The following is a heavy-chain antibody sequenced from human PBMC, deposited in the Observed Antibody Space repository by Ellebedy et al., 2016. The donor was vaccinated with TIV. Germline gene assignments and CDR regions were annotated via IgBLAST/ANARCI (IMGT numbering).Heavy chain of an antibody. Sequence: GESLKISCAASGFTFSSYNMNWVRQAPGKGLEWVSVIYSGGSTYYADSVKGRFTISRDNSKNTLYLQMNSLRAEDTAVYYCAREHYYDSSAPIYYFDYWGQGTLVAVSS. V-gene: IGHV3-66*01. CDR1: GFTFSSYN. D-gene: IGHD3-22*01. CDR3: AREHYYDSSAPIYYFDY. J-gene: IGHJ4*02. CDR2: IYSGGST.